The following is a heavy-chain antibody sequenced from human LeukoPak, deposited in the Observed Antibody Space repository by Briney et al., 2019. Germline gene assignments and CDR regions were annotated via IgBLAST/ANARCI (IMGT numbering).Heavy chain of an antibody. CDR3: ARESTPLRGAFDP. J-gene: IGHJ5*01. CDR1: GFTVRNNH. V-gene: IGHV3-53*04. Sequence: GGSLRLSCAASGFTVRNNHMSWVRQAPGKGLEWVSVIDSRDNTYHADSVKGRVTISRHTSKNTLYLQMNSLRAEDTAVYYCARESTPLRGAFDPWGPGTLVTVSS. D-gene: IGHD5-24*01. CDR2: IDSRDNT.